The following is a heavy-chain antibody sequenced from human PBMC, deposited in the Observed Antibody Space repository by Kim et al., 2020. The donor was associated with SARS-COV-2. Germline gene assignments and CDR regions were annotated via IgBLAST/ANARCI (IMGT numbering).Heavy chain of an antibody. CDR2: IYYSGST. V-gene: IGHV4-61*01. CDR3: ARAPRYSYDYGMDV. Sequence: SETLSLTCTVSGGSVSSGSYYWSWIRQPPGKGLEWIGYIYYSGSTNYNPSLKSRVTISVDTSKNQFSLKLSSVTAADTAVYYCARAPRYSYDYGMDVWGQGTTVTVSS. CDR1: GGSVSSGSYY. D-gene: IGHD5-18*01. J-gene: IGHJ6*02.